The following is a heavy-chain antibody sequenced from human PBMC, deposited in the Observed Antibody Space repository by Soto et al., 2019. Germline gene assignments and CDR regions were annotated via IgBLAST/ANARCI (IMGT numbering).Heavy chain of an antibody. J-gene: IGHJ4*02. Sequence: QVQLVESGGGVVQPGRSLRLSCAASGFTFSSYAMHWVRQAPGKGLEWVAVISYDGSNKDYADSVKGRFTISRDNSKNTLYLQMNSLRAEDTAVYYCARDSDEGHFDYWGQGTLVTVSS. CDR2: ISYDGSNK. CDR1: GFTFSSYA. CDR3: ARDSDEGHFDY. V-gene: IGHV3-30-3*01.